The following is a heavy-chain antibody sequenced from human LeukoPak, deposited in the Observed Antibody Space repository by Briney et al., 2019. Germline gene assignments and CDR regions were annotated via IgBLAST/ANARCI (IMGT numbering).Heavy chain of an antibody. Sequence: PGGSLRLSCAASGYIFPNYALSWVRQAPGMGLEWVSVISDSGVRTYYADSVKGRFTISRDYSQNTLYLQMNGLRAEDTALYYCGPDLWGSDWSVDYWRQGTLVTVSS. CDR2: ISDSGVRT. CDR1: GYIFPNYA. D-gene: IGHD3-9*01. J-gene: IGHJ4*02. CDR3: GPDLWGSDWSVDY. V-gene: IGHV3-23*01.